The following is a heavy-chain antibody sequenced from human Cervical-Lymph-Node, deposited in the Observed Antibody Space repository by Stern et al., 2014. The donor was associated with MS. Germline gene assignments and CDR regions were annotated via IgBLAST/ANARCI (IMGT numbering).Heavy chain of an antibody. D-gene: IGHD3-16*01. CDR3: TTPLMIMWGGVLRRMDA. J-gene: IGHJ6*02. CDR2: IAPKCAGGTP. V-gene: IGHV3-15*04. Sequence: DVQLVESGGDLAKPGGSLRLSCAASGFSFNNAWMRWVRQAPGKGLEWVGRIAPKCAGGTPDYAVPGGGSVTRYRDDSSDSLVTEMSSLKIEDTAIYYCTTPLMIMWGGVLRRMDAWGQGTTVTVS. CDR1: GFSFNNAW.